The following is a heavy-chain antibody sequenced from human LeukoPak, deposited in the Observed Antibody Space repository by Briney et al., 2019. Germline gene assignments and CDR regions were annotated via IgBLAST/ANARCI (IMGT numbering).Heavy chain of an antibody. Sequence: PGGSLRLSCAASGFTFSSYAMSWVRQAPGKGLEWVGRARNKANSYSTEYAASVKGRFTISRDDSKNSLYLQMNSLKTEDTAMYYCAKYHWDDDAFDIWGQGTMVTVSS. V-gene: IGHV3-72*01. CDR3: AKYHWDDDAFDI. CDR2: ARNKANSYST. J-gene: IGHJ3*02. CDR1: GFTFSSYA. D-gene: IGHD1-1*01.